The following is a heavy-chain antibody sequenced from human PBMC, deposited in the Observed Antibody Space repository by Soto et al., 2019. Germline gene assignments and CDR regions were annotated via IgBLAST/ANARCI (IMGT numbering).Heavy chain of an antibody. CDR1: GLIVSTNY. CDR2: LYSGGST. D-gene: IGHD3-10*01. Sequence: GGGLIQPGGSLRLSCAASGLIVSTNYMNWVRQAPGKGLEWVSVLYSGGSTHYAGSVKGRFIISRDNSKNTLYLQMNSLRAEDTAVYYCARDWPGDEGEAFEIWGHGTLVTVSS. V-gene: IGHV3-53*01. CDR3: ARDWPGDEGEAFEI. J-gene: IGHJ3*02.